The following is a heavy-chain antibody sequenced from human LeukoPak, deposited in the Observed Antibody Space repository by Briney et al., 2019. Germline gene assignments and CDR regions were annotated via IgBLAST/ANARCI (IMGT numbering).Heavy chain of an antibody. CDR3: ARGCGSSCQPNLDY. Sequence: PGGSLRLSCAASGFTFSSYGMHWVRQAPGKGLEWVSYISSSGSTIYYADSVKGRFTISRDNAKNSLYLQMNSLRAEDTAVYYCARGCGSSCQPNLDYWGQGALVTVSS. CDR2: ISSSGSTI. CDR1: GFTFSSYG. J-gene: IGHJ4*02. D-gene: IGHD6-13*01. V-gene: IGHV3-48*04.